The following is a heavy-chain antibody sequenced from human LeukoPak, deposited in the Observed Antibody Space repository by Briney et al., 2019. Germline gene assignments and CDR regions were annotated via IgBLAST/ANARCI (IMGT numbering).Heavy chain of an antibody. J-gene: IGHJ4*02. CDR3: ARIRAAAGQGMPDY. CDR2: IDWDDDK. Sequence: ESGPTLVNPTQTLTLTRTFSGFSLSTSGMCVSWIRQPPGKALEWLARIDWDDDKYYSTSLKTRLTISKDTSKNQVVLTMTNMDPVDTATYYCARIRAAAGQGMPDYWGQGTLVTVSS. D-gene: IGHD6-13*01. CDR1: GFSLSTSGMC. V-gene: IGHV2-70*11.